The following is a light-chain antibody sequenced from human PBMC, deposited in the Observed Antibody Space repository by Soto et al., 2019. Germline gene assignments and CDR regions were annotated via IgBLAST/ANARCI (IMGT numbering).Light chain of an antibody. V-gene: IGLV2-14*01. CDR1: SRDVGGYNY. CDR2: DVS. J-gene: IGLJ1*01. CDR3: TSYTSSSTLYV. Sequence: QSVLTQPASVSGSPGQSITISCTGTSRDVGGYNYVSWYQQHPGKAPKLMIYDVSNRPTGVSNRFSGSKSGNTASLTISGLQAEDEDDYYCTSYTSSSTLYVFVTGTKLTVL.